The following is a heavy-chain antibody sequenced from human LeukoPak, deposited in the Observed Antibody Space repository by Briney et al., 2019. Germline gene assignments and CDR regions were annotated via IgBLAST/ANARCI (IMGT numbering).Heavy chain of an antibody. J-gene: IGHJ4*02. CDR2: IRYDGSNK. Sequence: GGSLRLSCAASGFTFSSYGMHWVRQAPGKGLEWVAFIRYDGSNKYYADSVKGRFTISRDNSKNTLYLQMNSLRAEDTAVYYCAKDHDYGGNPYHFDYWGQGTLVTVSS. CDR1: GFTFSSYG. V-gene: IGHV3-30*02. CDR3: AKDHDYGGNPYHFDY. D-gene: IGHD4-23*01.